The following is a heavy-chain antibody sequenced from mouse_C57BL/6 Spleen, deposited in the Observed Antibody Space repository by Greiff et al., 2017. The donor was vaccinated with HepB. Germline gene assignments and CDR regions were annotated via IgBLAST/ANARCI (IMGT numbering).Heavy chain of an antibody. J-gene: IGHJ3*01. CDR3: ARWDGNHVGFAY. CDR2: IDPSDSYT. Sequence: QVQLQQPGAELVMPGASVKLSCKASGYTFTSYWMHWVKQRPGQGLEWIGEIDPSDSYTNYNQKFKGKSTLTVDKSSSTAYMQLSSLTSEDSAVYYCARWDGNHVGFAYWGQGTLVTVSA. CDR1: GYTFTSYW. D-gene: IGHD2-1*01. V-gene: IGHV1-69*01.